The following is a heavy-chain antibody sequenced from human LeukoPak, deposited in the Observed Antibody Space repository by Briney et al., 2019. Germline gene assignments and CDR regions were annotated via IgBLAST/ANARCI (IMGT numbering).Heavy chain of an antibody. Sequence: GGSLRLSCAASGFTFSSYWMSWVRQAPGKGLEWVANIKQDGSEKYYVDSVKGRFTISRDNAKNSLYLQMNSLRAEDTAVYYCARDHDDYDYVRGSYSEYYFDYWGQGTLVTVSS. CDR1: GFTFSSYW. D-gene: IGHD3-16*01. CDR2: IKQDGSEK. CDR3: ARDHDDYDYVRGSYSEYYFDY. V-gene: IGHV3-7*01. J-gene: IGHJ4*02.